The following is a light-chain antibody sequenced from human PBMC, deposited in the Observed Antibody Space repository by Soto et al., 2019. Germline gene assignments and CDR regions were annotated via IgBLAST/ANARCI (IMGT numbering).Light chain of an antibody. CDR2: EVS. V-gene: IGLV2-8*01. Sequence: QSVLTQPPSASGSPGQSVTISCTGTSSDVGGYNYVSWYQQHPGKAPKLMIYEVSKWPSGVPDRFSGSKSGNTASLTVSGLQAEDEADYYCSSYAGSKGVFGGGTKLTVL. CDR1: SSDVGGYNY. CDR3: SSYAGSKGV. J-gene: IGLJ3*02.